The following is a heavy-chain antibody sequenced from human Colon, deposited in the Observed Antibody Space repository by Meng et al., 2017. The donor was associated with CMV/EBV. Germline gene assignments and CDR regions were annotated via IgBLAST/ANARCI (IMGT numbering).Heavy chain of an antibody. CDR3: AKDRAYCGSFSCSPNYFDG. V-gene: IGHV3-23*01. CDR1: GSTFNRNS. D-gene: IGHD2-21*01. CDR2: INGVGDIT. Sequence: GASLMISCAASGSTFNRNSMSWVRPAPGKGLEWVSGINGVGDITYYADSVKSRFTISRDNSKNTLYLRMIDLRAEDTAMYYCAKDRAYCGSFSCSPNYFDGWGQGNLVTVSS. J-gene: IGHJ4*02.